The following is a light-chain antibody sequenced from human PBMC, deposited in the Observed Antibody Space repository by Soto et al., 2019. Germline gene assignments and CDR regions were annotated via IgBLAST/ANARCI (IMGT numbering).Light chain of an antibody. V-gene: IGKV3-15*01. CDR1: QSVSSN. J-gene: IGKJ4*01. Sequence: EVVMTQSPAALSVSAVERATLSCRASQSVSSNLAWYQQKPGQAPCLLIYVASTRAPGTPARFSGSGSGTEFTLTISSLQSEDFAVYYCQQYIRWPLTFGGGAKAAI. CDR2: VAS. CDR3: QQYIRWPLT.